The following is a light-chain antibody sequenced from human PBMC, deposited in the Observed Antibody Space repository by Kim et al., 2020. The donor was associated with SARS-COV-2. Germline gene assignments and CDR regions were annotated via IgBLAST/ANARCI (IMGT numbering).Light chain of an antibody. Sequence: GRKVTSSRSGTPSNIGNNFVSWYQQLPGTAPKLLIYDNNKRPSGIPDRFSGSKSGTAATLGITGLQTGDEADYYCGTWDSSLSAVVFGGGTQLTVL. V-gene: IGLV1-51*01. CDR1: PSNIGNNF. J-gene: IGLJ2*01. CDR3: GTWDSSLSAVV. CDR2: DNN.